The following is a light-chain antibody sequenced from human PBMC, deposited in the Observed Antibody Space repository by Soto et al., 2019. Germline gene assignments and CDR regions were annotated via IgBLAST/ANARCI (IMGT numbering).Light chain of an antibody. Sequence: EIGLTQSPGTLSLSPWETATLSCVASQSVARDLTCYQHKPGQAPRLLISRASTGATGIPDRFSGSGSGTDFTLTINRLEPEDSAVYYCQQHTVSMYTFGQGT. J-gene: IGKJ2*01. CDR2: RAS. CDR3: QQHTVSMYT. V-gene: IGKV3-20*01. CDR1: QSVARD.